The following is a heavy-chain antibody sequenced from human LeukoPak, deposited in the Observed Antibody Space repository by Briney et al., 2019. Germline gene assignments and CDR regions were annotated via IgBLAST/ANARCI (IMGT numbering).Heavy chain of an antibody. Sequence: GGSLRLSCAASGFTFSSYSMNWVRQAPGKGLQWVSHITASGTAMFYADSVKGRFTISRDNAKNSLYLQMNSLRDEDTAVYYCASSGSYRFDYWGQGTLVTVSS. D-gene: IGHD1-26*01. J-gene: IGHJ4*02. CDR2: ITASGTAM. CDR3: ASSGSYRFDY. CDR1: GFTFSSYS. V-gene: IGHV3-48*02.